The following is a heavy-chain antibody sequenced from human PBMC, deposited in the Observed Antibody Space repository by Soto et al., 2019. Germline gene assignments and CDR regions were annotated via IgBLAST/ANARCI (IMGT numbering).Heavy chain of an antibody. CDR1: GFTFSSYA. D-gene: IGHD1-26*01. Sequence: GGSLRLSCAASGFTFSSYAMHWVRQAPGKGLEWVAVIEYDGRNKYYADSVKGRFTISRDNSKNTLYLQTNSLRIEDTAVYYCARESVGACFDYWGQGTLVTVSS. CDR2: IEYDGRNK. V-gene: IGHV3-30*04. J-gene: IGHJ4*02. CDR3: ARESVGACFDY.